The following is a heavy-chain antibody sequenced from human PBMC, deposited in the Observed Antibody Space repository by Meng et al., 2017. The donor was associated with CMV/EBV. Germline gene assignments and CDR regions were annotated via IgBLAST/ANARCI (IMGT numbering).Heavy chain of an antibody. CDR1: GGSISSSSYY. J-gene: IGHJ4*02. Sequence: SETLSLTCTVSGGSISSSSYYWGWIRQPPGKGLEWIGSIYYSGSTYYNPSLKSRVTISVDTSKNQFSLKLSSVTAADTAVYYCAIDPPYYDILTGYLPSYYFDYWGQGTLVTVSS. CDR2: IYYSGST. CDR3: AIDPPYYDILTGYLPSYYFDY. D-gene: IGHD3-9*01. V-gene: IGHV4-39*07.